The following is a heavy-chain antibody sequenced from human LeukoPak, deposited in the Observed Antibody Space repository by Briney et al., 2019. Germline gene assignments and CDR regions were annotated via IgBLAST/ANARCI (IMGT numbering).Heavy chain of an antibody. CDR2: INHSGST. CDR1: GGSFSGYY. CDR3: ARDPVGYGY. Sequence: SETLSLTCAVYGGSFSGYYWSWIRQPPGKGLEWIGEINHSGSTNYNPSLKSRVTISVDTSKNQFSLKLSSVTATDTAVYYCARDPVGYGYWGQGTLVTVSS. J-gene: IGHJ4*02. V-gene: IGHV4-34*01. D-gene: IGHD6-13*01.